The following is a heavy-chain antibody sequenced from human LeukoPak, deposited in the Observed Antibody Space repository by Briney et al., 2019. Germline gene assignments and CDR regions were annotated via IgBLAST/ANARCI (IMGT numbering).Heavy chain of an antibody. CDR3: ARDAPSETAMVSAFDI. D-gene: IGHD5-18*01. Sequence: SVKVSCKVSGYTLTELSMHWVRQAPGQGLEWMGGIIPLFGTANYAQKFQGRVTFTADESTSTAYMELRSLRSEDTAVYYCARDAPSETAMVSAFDIWGQGTMVTVSS. CDR2: IIPLFGTA. CDR1: GYTLTELS. J-gene: IGHJ3*02. V-gene: IGHV1-69*13.